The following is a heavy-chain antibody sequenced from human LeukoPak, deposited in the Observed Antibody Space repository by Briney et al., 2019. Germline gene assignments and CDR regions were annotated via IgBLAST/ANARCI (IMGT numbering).Heavy chain of an antibody. CDR2: INWNGGST. CDR3: ARDLWGYDSSGYYYSY. CDR1: GFTFDDYG. Sequence: GGSLRLSCAASGFTFDDYGMSWVRQAPGKGLEWVSGINWNGGSTGYADSVKGRFTISRDNAKNSLYLQMNSLRAEDTALYYCARDLWGYDSSGYYYSYWGQGTLATVSS. V-gene: IGHV3-20*04. D-gene: IGHD3-22*01. J-gene: IGHJ4*02.